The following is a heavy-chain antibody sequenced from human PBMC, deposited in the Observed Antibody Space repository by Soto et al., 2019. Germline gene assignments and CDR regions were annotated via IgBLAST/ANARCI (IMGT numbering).Heavy chain of an antibody. CDR1: GGSISSGGYY. D-gene: IGHD3-10*01. CDR2: IYYSGST. J-gene: IGHJ5*02. V-gene: IGHV4-31*03. Sequence: QVQLQEAGPGLVKPAQTLSLTCTVSGGSISSGGYYWSWIRQHTGKRLEWIGYIYYSGSTCYNPSLNGRLTISVEAPNHQSSLKLSSVTAADTAVYYCERSINPWGQGTRVTVSS. CDR3: ERSINP.